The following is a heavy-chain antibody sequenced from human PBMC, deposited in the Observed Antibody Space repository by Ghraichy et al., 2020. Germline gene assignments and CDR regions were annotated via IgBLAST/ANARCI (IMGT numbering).Heavy chain of an antibody. CDR2: MSAYNGNT. CDR1: GYTFTSYG. D-gene: IGHD3-10*01. Sequence: ASVKVSCKASGYTFTSYGISWVRQAPGQGLEWMGWMSAYNGNTNYAQKLQGRVTMTTDTSTSTAYMELWSLRSDDTAVYYCARDYGFGESRPYYYYGMDVWGQGTTVTVSS. V-gene: IGHV1-18*01. CDR3: ARDYGFGESRPYYYYGMDV. J-gene: IGHJ6*02.